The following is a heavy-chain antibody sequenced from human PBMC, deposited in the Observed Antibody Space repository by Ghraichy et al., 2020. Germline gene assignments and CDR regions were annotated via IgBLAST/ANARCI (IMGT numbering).Heavy chain of an antibody. D-gene: IGHD5-12*01. CDR2: IYYSGST. CDR1: GGSISSYY. V-gene: IGHV4-59*01. CDR3: ARAHRGDIVATINYYYYGMDV. Sequence: SETLSLTCTVSGGSISSYYWSWIRQPPGKGLEWIGYIYYSGSTNYNPSLKSRVTISVDTSKKQFSLKLSSVPAADTAVYYCARAHRGDIVATINYYYYGMDVWGQGTTVTVSS. J-gene: IGHJ6*02.